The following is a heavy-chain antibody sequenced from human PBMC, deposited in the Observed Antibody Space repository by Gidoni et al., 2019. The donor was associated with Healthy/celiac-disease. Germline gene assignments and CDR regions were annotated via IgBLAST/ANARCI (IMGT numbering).Heavy chain of an antibody. CDR2: IKSKTDGGTT. D-gene: IGHD3-22*01. V-gene: IGHV3-15*01. CDR1: GFTFSNAW. CDR3: TDDSSGYYYRSDAFDI. J-gene: IGHJ3*02. Sequence: EVQLVESGGGLVKPGGSLRLSCAASGFTFSNAWMSWVRQAPGKGLEWIGRIKSKTDGGTTDYAAPVKGRFTISRDDSKNTLYLQMNSLKTEDTAVYYCTDDSSGYYYRSDAFDIWGQGTMVTVSS.